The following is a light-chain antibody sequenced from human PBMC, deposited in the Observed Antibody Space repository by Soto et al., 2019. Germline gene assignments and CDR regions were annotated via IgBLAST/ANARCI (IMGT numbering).Light chain of an antibody. CDR2: GAS. CDR1: QSVSSY. J-gene: IGKJ5*01. Sequence: EIVLTQSPATLSVSPGERATLSCRASQSVSSYLAWYQQKPGQAPRLLIYGASSRATGIPDRFSGSGSGTDFTLTISSLEPEDFAVFYCQQRSNWPLITFGQGTRLEIK. CDR3: QQRSNWPLIT. V-gene: IGKV3-11*01.